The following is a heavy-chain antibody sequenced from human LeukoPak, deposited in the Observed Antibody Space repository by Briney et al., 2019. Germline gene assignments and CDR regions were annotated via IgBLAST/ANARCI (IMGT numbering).Heavy chain of an antibody. Sequence: GGSLRLSCAASGFTFSSYAMSWVRQAPGKGLEWVSAISGSGGSTYYAVSVKGRFTISRDNSKNTLYLQMNSLRAEDTAVYYCAKLTSYIYCSSTSCWVDYWGQGTLVTVSS. V-gene: IGHV3-23*01. J-gene: IGHJ4*02. CDR2: ISGSGGST. CDR3: AKLTSYIYCSSTSCWVDY. D-gene: IGHD2-2*01. CDR1: GFTFSSYA.